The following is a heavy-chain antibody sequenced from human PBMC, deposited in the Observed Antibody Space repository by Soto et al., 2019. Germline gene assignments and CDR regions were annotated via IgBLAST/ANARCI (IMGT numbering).Heavy chain of an antibody. CDR2: INAGNGNT. D-gene: IGHD2-15*01. Sequence: GASVKVSCKASGYTVTSYAMHWARQAPGQRLEWMGWINAGNGNTKYSQKFQGRVTITRDTSASTAYMELSSLRSEDTAVYYCARLYCSGGSCLPGAVDYWGQGTLVTVSS. CDR3: ARLYCSGGSCLPGAVDY. V-gene: IGHV1-3*01. J-gene: IGHJ4*02. CDR1: GYTVTSYA.